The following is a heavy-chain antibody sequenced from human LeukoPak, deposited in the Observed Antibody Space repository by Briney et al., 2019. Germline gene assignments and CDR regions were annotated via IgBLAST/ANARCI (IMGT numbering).Heavy chain of an antibody. Sequence: GGSLRLSCAASGFTFSSHGMNWVRQAPGKGLEWVSGIRGDGVTTYYADSVKGRFTISRDNSKNTLFLQMNSLRAEDTAVYFCARVGRGYSFKVYYFDYWGQGTLVTVSS. CDR3: ARVGRGYSFKVYYFDY. V-gene: IGHV3-23*01. D-gene: IGHD5-18*01. CDR1: GFTFSSHG. CDR2: IRGDGVTT. J-gene: IGHJ4*02.